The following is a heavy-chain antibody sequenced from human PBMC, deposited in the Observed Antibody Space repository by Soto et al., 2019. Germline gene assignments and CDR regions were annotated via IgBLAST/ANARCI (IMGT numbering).Heavy chain of an antibody. CDR2: ISNRGSDT. J-gene: IGHJ4*02. CDR3: AKDTYSSSWYF. Sequence: VPLLESGGGLVQPGGSLRLSCAGSGFTFINYAMTWVRQAPGKGLEWVSSISNRGSDTYYVDSVKGWFTISRDNSKNTLYLQMNSLRAEDTAVYYCAKDTYSSSWYFWGQGTLVTVSS. CDR1: GFTFINYA. D-gene: IGHD6-13*01. V-gene: IGHV3-23*01.